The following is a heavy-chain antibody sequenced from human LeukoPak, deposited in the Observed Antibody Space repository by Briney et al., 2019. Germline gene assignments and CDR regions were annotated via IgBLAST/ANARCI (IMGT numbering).Heavy chain of an antibody. Sequence: PGRSLRLSCAASGFTFSSYAMHWVRQAPGKGLEWVAVISYDGSNKYYADSVKGRFTISRDNSKNTLYLQMNSLRAEDTAVYYCARDHDYYDSSGPLDYWGQGTLVTVSS. D-gene: IGHD3-22*01. CDR3: ARDHDYYDSSGPLDY. J-gene: IGHJ4*02. V-gene: IGHV3-30*01. CDR1: GFTFSSYA. CDR2: ISYDGSNK.